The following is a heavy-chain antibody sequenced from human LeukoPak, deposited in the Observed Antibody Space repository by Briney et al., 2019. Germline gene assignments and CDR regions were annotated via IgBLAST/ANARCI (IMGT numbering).Heavy chain of an antibody. Sequence: SETLSLTCAVSGYSISSSNYWAWIRQPPGKGLEWIGHIYYSGSIYYNPSLKSRVTMSVDTSKNQFSLQLNSVTPEDTAVYYCARGSSGLIDYWGQGTLVTVSS. CDR1: GYSISSSNY. V-gene: IGHV4-28*05. D-gene: IGHD6-25*01. J-gene: IGHJ4*02. CDR2: IYYSGSI. CDR3: ARGSSGLIDY.